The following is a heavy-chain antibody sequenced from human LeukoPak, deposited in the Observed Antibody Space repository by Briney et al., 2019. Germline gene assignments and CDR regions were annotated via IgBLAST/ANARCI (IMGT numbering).Heavy chain of an antibody. D-gene: IGHD3-22*01. CDR1: GGTFSSYA. Sequence: SVKVSCKASGGTFSSYAISWVRQAPGQGLEWMGGIIPIFGTANYAQKFQGRVTITADESTSTAYMELSSLRSEDTAVYYCARGLAEHYYDSSSYWGQGTLVTVSS. CDR3: ARGLAEHYYDSSSY. V-gene: IGHV1-69*13. CDR2: IIPIFGTA. J-gene: IGHJ4*02.